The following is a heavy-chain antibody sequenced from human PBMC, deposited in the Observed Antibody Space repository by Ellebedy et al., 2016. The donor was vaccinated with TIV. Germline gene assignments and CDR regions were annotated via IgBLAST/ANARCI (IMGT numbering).Heavy chain of an antibody. J-gene: IGHJ5*02. CDR3: AKSPLIVVVYKAPRWFDP. V-gene: IGHV3-23*01. CDR1: GFTFSSNA. D-gene: IGHD2-2*01. CDR2: LSGSGGYT. Sequence: PGGSLRLSCAASGFTFSSNAMSWVRQAAGKGLEWVSVLSGSGGYTYYADSVKGRFTISRDNSTNTLYLQMNSLSAEDTAVYYCAKSPLIVVVYKAPRWFDPWGQGTLVTVSS.